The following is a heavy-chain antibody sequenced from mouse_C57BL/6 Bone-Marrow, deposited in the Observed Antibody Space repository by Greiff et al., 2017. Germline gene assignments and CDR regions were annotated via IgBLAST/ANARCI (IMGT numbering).Heavy chain of an antibody. V-gene: IGHV7-3*01. CDR2: IRNKANGYTT. CDR1: GFTFTDYY. J-gene: IGHJ1*03. Sequence: EVKLMESGGGLVQPGGSLSLSCAASGFTFTDYYMSWVRQPPGKALEWLGFIRNKANGYTTEYSASVKGRFTISRDNSQSILYLQMNALRAEDSSTYYCARYTGGYFDVWGTGTTVTVSS. CDR3: ARYTGGYFDV.